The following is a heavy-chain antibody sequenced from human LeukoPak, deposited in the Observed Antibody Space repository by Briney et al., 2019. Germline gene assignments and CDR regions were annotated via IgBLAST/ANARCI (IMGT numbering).Heavy chain of an antibody. D-gene: IGHD3-10*01. Sequence: SETLSLTCTVSGGSISSSSYYWGWIRQPPGKGLEWIGSIYYSGSTYYNPSLKSRVTISVDTSKNQFSLKLSSVTAADTAVYYCARDRDLLWFRGGFDYWGQGTLVTVSS. CDR2: IYYSGST. CDR1: GGSISSSSYY. J-gene: IGHJ4*02. V-gene: IGHV4-39*07. CDR3: ARDRDLLWFRGGFDY.